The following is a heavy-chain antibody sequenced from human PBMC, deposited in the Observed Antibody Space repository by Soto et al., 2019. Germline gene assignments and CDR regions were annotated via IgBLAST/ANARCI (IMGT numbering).Heavy chain of an antibody. D-gene: IGHD3-10*01. V-gene: IGHV3-64D*06. J-gene: IGHJ4*02. Sequence: GGSLRLSCSASGFTFSSYAMHWVRQAPGKGLEYVSAISSNGGSTYYADSVKGRFTISRDNSKNTLYLQMSSLRAEDTAVYYCVKDGRSTMVRGVPYFDYWGQGTLVTVSS. CDR3: VKDGRSTMVRGVPYFDY. CDR1: GFTFSSYA. CDR2: ISSNGGST.